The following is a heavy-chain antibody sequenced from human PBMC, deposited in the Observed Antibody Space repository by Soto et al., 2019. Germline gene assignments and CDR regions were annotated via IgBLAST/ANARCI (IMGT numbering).Heavy chain of an antibody. Sequence: VKEFCKASGSTFISFAIGSVRQAPGQGLEWMGGVIPIFGTANYAQKVQGRVTITADESTSTAYMELSSLRSEDTAVYYGARGFLGYCTNRVGYANFYYYHGIDVWAQGTTVIVFS. V-gene: IGHV1-69*01. CDR1: GSTFISFA. J-gene: IGHJ6*02. CDR2: VIPIFGTA. CDR3: ARGFLGYCTNRVGYANFYYYHGIDV. D-gene: IGHD2-8*01.